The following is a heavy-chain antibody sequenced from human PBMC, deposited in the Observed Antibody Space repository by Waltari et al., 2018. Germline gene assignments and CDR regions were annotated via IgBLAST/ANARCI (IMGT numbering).Heavy chain of an antibody. Sequence: EVQVVESGGGLVQPGGSLKLYCATSGFTFSGSTIHWVRQTSGKGPEWIGRIRSKPNNYATRYTASVEGRFTISRDDSENTAYLQMSSLMTEDTAVYYCTGGAVTGTDFWGQGTLVTVSS. CDR2: IRSKPNNYAT. J-gene: IGHJ4*02. CDR1: GFTFSGST. CDR3: TGGAVTGTDF. D-gene: IGHD6-13*01. V-gene: IGHV3-73*01.